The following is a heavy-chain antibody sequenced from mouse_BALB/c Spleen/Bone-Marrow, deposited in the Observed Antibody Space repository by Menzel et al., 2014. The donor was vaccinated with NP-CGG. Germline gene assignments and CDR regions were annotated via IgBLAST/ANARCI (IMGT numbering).Heavy chain of an antibody. CDR2: IDPANGNT. V-gene: IGHV14-3*02. D-gene: IGHD3-2*02. J-gene: IGHJ4*01. CDR3: AREATYAMDY. Sequence: VQLQQSGAELVKPGATVKLSCTASGFNIKDTYMHWVKQRPEQGLEWIGKIDPANGNTKYDPKFQGKATITADTSSNTAYLQLSSLTSEDTAVYYCAREATYAMDYWGQGTSVTVSS. CDR1: GFNIKDTY.